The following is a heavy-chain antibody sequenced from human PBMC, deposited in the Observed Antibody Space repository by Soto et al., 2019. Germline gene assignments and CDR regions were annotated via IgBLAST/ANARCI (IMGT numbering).Heavy chain of an antibody. V-gene: IGHV1-69*06. CDR3: ARVGTVVTLRYYGMDV. D-gene: IGHD2-21*02. CDR1: GGTFSSYA. J-gene: IGHJ6*02. CDR2: IIPIFGTA. Sequence: SVKVSCKASGGTFSSYAISWVRQAPGQGLEWMGGIIPIFGTANYAQKFQGRVTITADKSTSTAYMELSSLRSEDTAVYYCARVGTVVTLRYYGMDVWGQGTTVTVSS.